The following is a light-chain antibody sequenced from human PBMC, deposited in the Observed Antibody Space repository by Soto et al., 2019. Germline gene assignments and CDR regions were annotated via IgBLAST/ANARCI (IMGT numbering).Light chain of an antibody. CDR1: QRISYY. Sequence: DIQMTQSPSSLSASVGDRVTITCRASQRISYYLNWFQQKPGRAPKLLIYAASSLEAGVPSRYSGSGSGKDFTLTISSLQPEDFATYYCQQSYSTPFTFGQGTRLEIK. V-gene: IGKV1-39*01. CDR2: AAS. J-gene: IGKJ5*01. CDR3: QQSYSTPFT.